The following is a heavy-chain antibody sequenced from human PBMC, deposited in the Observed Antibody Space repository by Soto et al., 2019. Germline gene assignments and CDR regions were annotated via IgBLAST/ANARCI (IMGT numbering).Heavy chain of an antibody. CDR2: IYYSGST. CDR1: GGSISSSSYY. D-gene: IGHD6-19*01. Sequence: TSETLSLTCTVSGGSISSSSYYWGWIRQPPGKGLEWIGSIYYSGSTYYNPSLKSRVTISVDTSKNQFSLKLSSVTAADTAVYHCARQVKQWLDFDYWGQGTLVTVSS. V-gene: IGHV4-39*01. CDR3: ARQVKQWLDFDY. J-gene: IGHJ4*02.